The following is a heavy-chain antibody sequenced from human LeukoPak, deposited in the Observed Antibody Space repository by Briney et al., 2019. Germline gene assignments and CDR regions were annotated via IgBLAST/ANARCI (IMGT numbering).Heavy chain of an antibody. Sequence: GESLKTSCKGSGYSFTSYWIGWVRQMPGKGLEWMGIIYPGDSDTRYSPSFQGQVTISADKSSSTAYLQWSSLKASDTAMYYCARRGPSVGGSDYYFDQWGQGTLVTVPS. CDR1: GYSFTSYW. J-gene: IGHJ4*02. CDR2: IYPGDSDT. V-gene: IGHV5-51*01. CDR3: ARRGPSVGGSDYYFDQ. D-gene: IGHD2-21*01.